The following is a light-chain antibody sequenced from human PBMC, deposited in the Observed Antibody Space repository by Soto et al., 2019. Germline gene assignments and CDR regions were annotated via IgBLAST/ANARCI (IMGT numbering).Light chain of an antibody. CDR3: CSYAGSYTYV. J-gene: IGLJ1*01. V-gene: IGLV2-11*01. CDR1: SSDVGDYNY. CDR2: DVS. Sequence: QSALTQPRSVSGSPGQSVTISCTGTSSDVGDYNYVSWYQQHPGKAPKVMIYDVSKRPSGVPDLFSGSKSGNTASLTISGLQADDEADYYCCSYAGSYTYVFGTGTKLTVL.